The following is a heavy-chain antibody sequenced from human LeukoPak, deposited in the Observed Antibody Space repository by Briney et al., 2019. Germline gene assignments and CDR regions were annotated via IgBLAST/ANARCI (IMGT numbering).Heavy chain of an antibody. CDR3: ARPYYYDSSGYYI. CDR1: GFTFSSYW. CDR2: INSDGGST. J-gene: IGHJ4*02. D-gene: IGHD3-22*01. Sequence: PGGSLRLSCAASGFTFSSYWMHWVRQAPGKGLVWVSRINSDGGSTSYADSVKGRFTISRDNAKNTLYLQMNSLRAEDTAVYYCARPYYYDSSGYYIWGQGTLVTVSS. V-gene: IGHV3-74*01.